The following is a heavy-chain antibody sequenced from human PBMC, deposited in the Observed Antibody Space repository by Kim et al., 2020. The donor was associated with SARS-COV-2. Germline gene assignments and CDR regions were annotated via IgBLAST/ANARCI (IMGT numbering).Heavy chain of an antibody. CDR3: ARAYYYDSSGYYPTNYYYYGMDV. CDR2: IIPILGIA. V-gene: IGHV1-69*02. CDR1: GGTFSSYT. Sequence: SVKVSCKASGGTFSSYTISWVPQAPGQGLEWMGRIIPILGIANYAQKFQGRVTITADKSTSTAYMELSSLRSEDTAVYYCARAYYYDSSGYYPTNYYYYGMDVWGQGTTVTVSS. J-gene: IGHJ6*02. D-gene: IGHD3-22*01.